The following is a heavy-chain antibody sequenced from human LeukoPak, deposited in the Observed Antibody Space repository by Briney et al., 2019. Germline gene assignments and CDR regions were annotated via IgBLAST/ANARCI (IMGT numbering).Heavy chain of an antibody. CDR2: IIPRFATT. J-gene: IGHJ5*02. D-gene: IGHD3-10*01. CDR3: VREGYSMVRGRLTSWFDP. Sequence: GASVKVSCKASGGTFSSYAISWVRQAPGQGLEWMGQIIPRFATTNYAQKFQARVTLIADESADTAYMELSSLRSEDTAVYYCVREGYSMVRGRLTSWFDPWGQGTLVTVSS. V-gene: IGHV1-69*13. CDR1: GGTFSSYA.